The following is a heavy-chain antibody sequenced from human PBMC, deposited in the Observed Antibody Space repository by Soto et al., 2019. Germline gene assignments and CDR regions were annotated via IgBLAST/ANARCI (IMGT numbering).Heavy chain of an antibody. V-gene: IGHV5-51*01. Sequence: GESLKISCKGSGYSFTSYWIGWVRQMPGKGLEWMGIIYPGDSDTRYSPSFQGQVTISADKSISTAYLQWSSLKASDTAMYYCAREVIDIVVVPAAYNWFDPWGQGTLVTVSS. CDR1: GYSFTSYW. D-gene: IGHD2-2*01. J-gene: IGHJ5*02. CDR3: AREVIDIVVVPAAYNWFDP. CDR2: IYPGDSDT.